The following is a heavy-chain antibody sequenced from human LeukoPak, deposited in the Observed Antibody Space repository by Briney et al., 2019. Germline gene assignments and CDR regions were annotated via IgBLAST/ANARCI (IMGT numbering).Heavy chain of an antibody. CDR3: ARDTGFNTFDY. CDR1: GFTFSSYA. Sequence: GGSLRLSCAASGFTFSSYAMHWVRQAPGKGLDWVAVIWYDGNNKYYADSVKGRVTISRDNARNSLHLQMDSLRAEDTAVYFCARDTGFNTFDYWGQGTLVTVSS. D-gene: IGHD5-24*01. J-gene: IGHJ4*02. CDR2: IWYDGNNK. V-gene: IGHV3-33*01.